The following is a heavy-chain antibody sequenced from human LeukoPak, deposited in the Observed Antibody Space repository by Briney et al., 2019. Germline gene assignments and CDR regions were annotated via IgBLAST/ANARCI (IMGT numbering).Heavy chain of an antibody. J-gene: IGHJ4*02. Sequence: PSETLSLTCAVYGGSFNGYYWSWIRQPPGKGLEWIGEINHSGSTNYNPSLKSRVTISVDTSKNQFSLKLSSVTAADTAVYYCARIVFDRRYYWGQGILVTVSS. CDR1: GGSFNGYY. D-gene: IGHD3-9*01. V-gene: IGHV4-34*01. CDR3: ARIVFDRRYY. CDR2: INHSGST.